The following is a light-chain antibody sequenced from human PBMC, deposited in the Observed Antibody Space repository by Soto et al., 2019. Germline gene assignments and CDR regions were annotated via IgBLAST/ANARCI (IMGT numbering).Light chain of an antibody. V-gene: IGKV1-9*01. Sequence: ITCRASQVISTSLAWYQVKPGKAPKLLIYAASTLESGVPSRFSATVSGTEFSLTITSLQPEDFAPYYCQLLLVFLITFCQGTLLAIK. CDR3: QLLLVFLIT. J-gene: IGKJ5*01. CDR2: AAS. CDR1: QVISTS.